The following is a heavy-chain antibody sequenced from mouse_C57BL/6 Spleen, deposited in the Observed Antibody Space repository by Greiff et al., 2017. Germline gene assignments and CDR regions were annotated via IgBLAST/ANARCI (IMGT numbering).Heavy chain of an antibody. D-gene: IGHD2-12*01. J-gene: IGHJ4*01. CDR3: ARSDDPHYYAMDY. Sequence: QVQLQQSGAELVKPGASVKLSCKASGYTFTEYTIHWVKQRSGQGLEWIEWFYPGSGSIKYNEKFKDKATLTAGKSSSTVYMELSRLTSEDSAVYFCARSDDPHYYAMDYWGQGTSVTVSS. V-gene: IGHV1-62-2*01. CDR1: GYTFTEYT. CDR2: FYPGSGSI.